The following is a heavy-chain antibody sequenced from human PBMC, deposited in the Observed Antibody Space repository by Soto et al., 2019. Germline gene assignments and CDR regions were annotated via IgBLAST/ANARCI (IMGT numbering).Heavy chain of an antibody. CDR1: TFTFSRYA. D-gene: IGHD1-1*01. V-gene: IGHV3-23*01. J-gene: IGHJ4*02. Sequence: PGGSLRLSCTASTFTFSRYAMSWVRQAPGKGLEWVSAISGGGDATFYADSVKGRFTISRHNSKNTLYLQMNSLRAEDTAVYYCARVKPPHDGTNSHQVFLLAYFDYWGQGTLVTVSS. CDR2: ISGGGDAT. CDR3: ARVKPPHDGTNSHQVFLLAYFDY.